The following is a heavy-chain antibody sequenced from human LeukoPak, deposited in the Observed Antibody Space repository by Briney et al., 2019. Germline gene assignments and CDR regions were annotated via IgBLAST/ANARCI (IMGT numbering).Heavy chain of an antibody. J-gene: IGHJ3*02. CDR3: ARAGTTRGGWPI. D-gene: IGHD6-19*01. CDR2: IYYSGNT. Sequence: SETLSLTCTVSGGSISSYYWSWVRQPPGKGLEWIGYIYYSGNTNYNPSLESRITISVDTSKNQISLNLNSVTAADTAMYYCARAGTTRGGWPIWGQGTMVTVSS. V-gene: IGHV4-59*01. CDR1: GGSISSYY.